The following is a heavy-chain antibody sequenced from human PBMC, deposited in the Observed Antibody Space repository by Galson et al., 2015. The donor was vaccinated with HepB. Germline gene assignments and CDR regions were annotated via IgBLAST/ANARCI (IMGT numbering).Heavy chain of an antibody. V-gene: IGHV3-21*01. CDR2: ISSSSSYI. Sequence: SLRLSCAASGFTFSSYSMNWVRQAPGKGLEWVSSISSSSSYIYYADSVKGRFTISRDNAKNSLYLQMNSLRAEDTAVYYCARDYYYGSGSYYYYYYGMDVWGQGTTVTVSS. CDR3: ARDYYYGSGSYYYYYYGMDV. CDR1: GFTFSSYS. J-gene: IGHJ6*02. D-gene: IGHD3-10*01.